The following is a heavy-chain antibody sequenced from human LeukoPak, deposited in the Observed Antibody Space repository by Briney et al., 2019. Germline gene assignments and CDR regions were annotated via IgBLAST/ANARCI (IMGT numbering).Heavy chain of an antibody. J-gene: IGHJ5*02. CDR2: IYYSGST. D-gene: IGHD2-21*02. Sequence: SETLSLTCTVSDGSVSSGSYYWSWIRQPPGKGLEWIGYIYYSGSTNYNPSLKSRVTISVDTSKNQFSLKLSSVTAADTAVYYCARGSILDCGGDCYSGWFDPWGQGTLVTVSS. V-gene: IGHV4-61*01. CDR3: ARGSILDCGGDCYSGWFDP. CDR1: DGSVSSGSYY.